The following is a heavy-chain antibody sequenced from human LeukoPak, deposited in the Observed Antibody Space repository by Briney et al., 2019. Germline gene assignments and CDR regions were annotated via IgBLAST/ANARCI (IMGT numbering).Heavy chain of an antibody. D-gene: IGHD3-22*01. V-gene: IGHV3-30*18. CDR3: AKSFSAYYYDSSGFDY. J-gene: IGHJ4*02. CDR2: ISYDGSNK. CDR1: GFTFSSYG. Sequence: PGGSLRLSCAASGFTFSSYGMHWVRQAPGKGLEWVAVISYDGSNKYYADSVKGRFTISRDNSKNTLYLQMSSLRAEDTAVYYCAKSFSAYYYDSSGFDYWGQGTLVTVSS.